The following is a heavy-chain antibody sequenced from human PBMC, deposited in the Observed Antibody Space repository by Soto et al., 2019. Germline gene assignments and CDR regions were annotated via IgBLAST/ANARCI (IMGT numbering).Heavy chain of an antibody. D-gene: IGHD5-12*01. J-gene: IGHJ6*02. CDR1: GYIFVSYG. Sequence: QVQLVQSGDEVKKPGASVKVSCKASGYIFVSYGIDWVRQAPGQRLEWMGWISAYTGNTHSATKVQGRLTMTTDTDTSTASMDLGSLTSNDTAVYYYVMVDNFVTPTPQDVWGQGTTVTVSS. V-gene: IGHV1-18*01. CDR2: ISAYTGNT. CDR3: VMVDNFVTPTPQDV.